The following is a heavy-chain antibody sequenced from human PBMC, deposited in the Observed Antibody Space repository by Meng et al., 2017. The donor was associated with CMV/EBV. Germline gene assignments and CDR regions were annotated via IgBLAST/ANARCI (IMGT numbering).Heavy chain of an antibody. CDR1: GGASSSYY. D-gene: IGHD3-22*01. CDR2: SYTSGST. Sequence: LQQSGPGVVKPSATPSLTFIGSGGASSSYYWCWIRQPAGKGLEWIGRSYTSGSTNYNPSLKSRVTMSVDTSKNQFSLKLSSVTAADTAVYYCERGGLYYYDSSGHFDYWGQGTLVTVSS. V-gene: IGHV4-4*07. CDR3: ERGGLYYYDSSGHFDY. J-gene: IGHJ4*02.